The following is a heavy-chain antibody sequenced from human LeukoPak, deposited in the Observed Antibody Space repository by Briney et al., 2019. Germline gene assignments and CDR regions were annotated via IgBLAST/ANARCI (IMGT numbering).Heavy chain of an antibody. CDR3: ARDLGHYYYDSSGYQD. V-gene: IGHV4-59*06. J-gene: IGHJ4*02. Sequence: PSETLSLTCTVSGGSISSYYWSWIRQHPGKGLEWIGYIYYSGSTYYNPSLKSRVTISVDTSKNQFSLKLSSVTAADTAVYYCARDLGHYYYDSSGYQDWGQGTLVTVSS. D-gene: IGHD3-22*01. CDR2: IYYSGST. CDR1: GGSISSYY.